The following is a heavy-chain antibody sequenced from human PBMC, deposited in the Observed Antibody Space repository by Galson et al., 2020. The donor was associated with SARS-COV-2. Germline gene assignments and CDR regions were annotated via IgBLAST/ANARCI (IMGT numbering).Heavy chain of an antibody. CDR3: AKDDTVFGVINYYYGMDV. CDR2: ISYDGSNK. CDR1: GFTFSSYG. V-gene: IGHV3-30*18. J-gene: IGHJ6*02. Sequence: GESLKISCAASGFTFSSYGMHWVRPAPGKGLEWVAVISYDGSNKYYADSVKGRFTISSNNSKNTLILQMNSLRAEDTAVYYCAKDDTVFGVINYYYGMDVWGQGTTVTVAS. D-gene: IGHD3-3*01.